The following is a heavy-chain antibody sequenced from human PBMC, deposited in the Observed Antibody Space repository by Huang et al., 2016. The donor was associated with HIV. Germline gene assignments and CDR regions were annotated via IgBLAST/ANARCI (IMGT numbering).Heavy chain of an antibody. Sequence: QVQLVQSGAEVKTPGASVKVSCKASGYSFTGHFIHWVRQAPGQGLGWMGRSDPTGGDINWASRFQGRVSMTRDKSIGTAYMELRGLRSDDTAVFVCAREAWASGVAHYFDYWGPGTLVTVSS. D-gene: IGHD3-10*01. CDR2: SDPTGGDI. V-gene: IGHV1-2*06. CDR1: GYSFTGHF. CDR3: AREAWASGVAHYFDY. J-gene: IGHJ4*02.